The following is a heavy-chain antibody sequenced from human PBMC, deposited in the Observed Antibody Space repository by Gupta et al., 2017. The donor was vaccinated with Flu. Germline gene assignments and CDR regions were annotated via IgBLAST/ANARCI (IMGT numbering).Heavy chain of an antibody. J-gene: IGHJ6*02. D-gene: IGHD3/OR15-3a*01. CDR3: ARDWTATGGLDV. V-gene: IGHV3-7*03. CDR1: KFTFSTFW. CDR2: IKPDGTET. Sequence: DVQLVESGGGLVQPGESLRLSCAASKFTFSTFWMNWVRHVPGKGLEWVANIKPDGTETYYADSVRGRLTIARDNARNTLYLQMNSLRTDDTAIYYCARDWTATGGLDVWGQGTTVTVSS.